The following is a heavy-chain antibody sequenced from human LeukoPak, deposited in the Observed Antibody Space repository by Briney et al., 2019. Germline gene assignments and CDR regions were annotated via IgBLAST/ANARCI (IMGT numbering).Heavy chain of an antibody. V-gene: IGHV3-30*04. CDR2: ISYDGSNK. D-gene: IGHD3-10*01. J-gene: IGHJ6*02. CDR1: GFTFSSYD. CDR3: ARDYYYGSGSYLTRLCYGMDV. Sequence: PGGSLRLSCAASGFTFSSYDMHWVRQAPGKGLEWVAVISYDGSNKYYADSVKGRFTISRDNSKNTLYLQMNSLRAEDTAVYYCARDYYYGSGSYLTRLCYGMDVWGQGTTVTVSS.